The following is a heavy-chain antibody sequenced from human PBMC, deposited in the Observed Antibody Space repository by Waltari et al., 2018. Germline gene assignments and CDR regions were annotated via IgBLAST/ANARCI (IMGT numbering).Heavy chain of an antibody. CDR1: GGSFSSYA. V-gene: IGHV1-69*01. J-gene: IGHJ4*02. CDR3: ARSPGERWLQMFFDY. CDR2: IIPIFRTP. Sequence: VQLAQSGAEVKKPGSSLKVSCKASGGSFSSYAISWVRQVPGQGLEWMGGIIPIFRTPNYAQKFLDRVTITAEESTNTVYMELRSLRPEDTAVYYCARSPGERWLQMFFDYWGQGTLVTVSS. D-gene: IGHD5-12*01.